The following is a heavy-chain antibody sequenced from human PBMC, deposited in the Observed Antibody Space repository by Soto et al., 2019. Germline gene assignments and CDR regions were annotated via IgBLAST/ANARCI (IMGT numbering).Heavy chain of an antibody. D-gene: IGHD3-22*01. J-gene: IGHJ5*02. CDR1: GFTVSSNY. V-gene: IGHV3-53*01. Sequence: GSLRLSCAASGFTVSSNYMSWVRQAPGKGLEWVSVIYSGGSTYYADSVKGRFTISRDNSKNTLYLQMNSLRAEDTAVYYCSLGYYYDSSGYLSDWFDPWGQGTLVTVSS. CDR2: IYSGGST. CDR3: SLGYYYDSSGYLSDWFDP.